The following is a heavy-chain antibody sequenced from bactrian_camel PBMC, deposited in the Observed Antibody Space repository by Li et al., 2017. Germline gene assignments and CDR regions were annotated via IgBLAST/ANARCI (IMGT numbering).Heavy chain of an antibody. D-gene: IGHD6*01. J-gene: IGHJ4*01. CDR3: AERRGSRGEHCYSLNY. V-gene: IGHV3S53*01. Sequence: HVQLVESGGGSVQPGGSMTLCCAVTGNGDGSGYRCTGWFRQAPGQEREGVATIERDGKTTYAESVRGRFTISRDSAKNTVYLQMNSLQPEDTATYYCAERRGSRGEHCYSLNYWGQGTQVTVS. CDR2: IERDGKT. CDR1: GNGDGSGY.